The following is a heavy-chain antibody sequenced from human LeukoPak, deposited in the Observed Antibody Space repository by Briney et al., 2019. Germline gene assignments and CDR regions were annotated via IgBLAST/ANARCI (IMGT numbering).Heavy chain of an antibody. Sequence: SETLSLTCTVSGGSISSYYWSWIRQPAGKGLEWIGRIYTSGSTNYNPSLKSRVTISVDTSKNQFSLKLSSVTAADTAVYYCARTYSGSYARIGAFDIWGQGTMVTVSS. J-gene: IGHJ3*02. CDR3: ARTYSGSYARIGAFDI. V-gene: IGHV4-4*07. D-gene: IGHD1-26*01. CDR2: IYTSGST. CDR1: GGSISSYY.